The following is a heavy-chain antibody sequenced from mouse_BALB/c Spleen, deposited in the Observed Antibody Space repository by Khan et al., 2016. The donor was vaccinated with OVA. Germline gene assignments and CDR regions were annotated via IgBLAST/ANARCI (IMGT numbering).Heavy chain of an antibody. V-gene: IGHV2-6-1*01. CDR2: MWNDGST. D-gene: IGHD2-4*01. CDR1: GFSLTNYG. Sequence: VELVESGPGLVAPSQSLSLTCTISGFSLTNYGVHWVRQPPGQGLEWLVLMWNDGSTTYNSALKSRLTISKDNSKSQVFLKMNSLQTDDTAIYFCARQPYYHYNIMDYWGQGTSVTVSS. CDR3: ARQPYYHYNIMDY. J-gene: IGHJ4*01.